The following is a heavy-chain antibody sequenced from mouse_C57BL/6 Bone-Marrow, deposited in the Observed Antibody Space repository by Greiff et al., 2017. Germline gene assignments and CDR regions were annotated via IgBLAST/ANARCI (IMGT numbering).Heavy chain of an antibody. CDR1: GFTFSDYY. J-gene: IGHJ4*01. V-gene: IGHV5-12*01. Sequence: EVKLQESGGGLVQPGGSLKLSCAASGFTFSDYYMYWVRQTPEKRLEWVAYISNGGGSTYYPDTVKGRFTISRDNAKNTLYLQMSRLKSEDTAMYYCARHPAYYYGSSFAMDYWGQGTSVTVSS. D-gene: IGHD1-1*01. CDR2: ISNGGGST. CDR3: ARHPAYYYGSSFAMDY.